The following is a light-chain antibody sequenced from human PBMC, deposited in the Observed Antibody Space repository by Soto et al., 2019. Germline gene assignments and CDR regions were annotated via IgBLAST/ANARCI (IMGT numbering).Light chain of an antibody. Sequence: EIVMTQSPDSMSVSPGDVATLSCRASQSVASNVAWYQQKPGQGPRLLIHGASTRAVGVPARFSGSGSGTDFTLTISSLQSEDFAVDYCQQYHNWPPQYTFGQGTKLQIK. J-gene: IGKJ2*01. V-gene: IGKV3-15*01. CDR3: QQYHNWPPQYT. CDR2: GAS. CDR1: QSVASN.